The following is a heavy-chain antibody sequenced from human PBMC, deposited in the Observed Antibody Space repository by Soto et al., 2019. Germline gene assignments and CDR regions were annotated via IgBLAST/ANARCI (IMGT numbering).Heavy chain of an antibody. D-gene: IGHD2-15*01. CDR3: ARVVYGGKDRSYYFDY. CDR1: GFTFSSYS. J-gene: IGHJ4*02. V-gene: IGHV3-21*01. Sequence: GGSLRLSCAASGFTFSSYSMNWVRQAPGKGLEWVSSISSSSSYIYYADSVKGRFTISRDNAKNSLYLQMNSLRAEDTAVYYCARVVYGGKDRSYYFDYWGQGTLVTVSS. CDR2: ISSSSSYI.